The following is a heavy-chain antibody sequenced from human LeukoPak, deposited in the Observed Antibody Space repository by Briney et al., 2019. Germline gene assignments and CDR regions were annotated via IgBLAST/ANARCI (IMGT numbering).Heavy chain of an antibody. J-gene: IGHJ5*02. D-gene: IGHD3-10*01. CDR2: ISGSSYYI. Sequence: GGSLRLSCAASGFTFSSHSMNWVRQAPGKGLEWVSSISGSSYYIYYADSVKGRFTISRDNAKNSVYLHMNSLRAEDTAVYYCAKDRGVTKNWFDPWGQGTLVTVSS. CDR3: AKDRGVTKNWFDP. V-gene: IGHV3-21*04. CDR1: GFTFSSHS.